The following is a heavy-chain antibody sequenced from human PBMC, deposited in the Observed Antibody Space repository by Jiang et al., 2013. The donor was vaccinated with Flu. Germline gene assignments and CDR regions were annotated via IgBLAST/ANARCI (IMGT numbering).Heavy chain of an antibody. CDR1: GFTFSNYG. Sequence: QLLESGGGVVQPGRSRRLSCAASGFTFSNYGMHWVRQAPGKGLEWVAIIWYDGSNKYYADSVKGRFTISRDNSKNTLYLQMNSLRAEDTAVYYCARDGAARRYFDYWGQGTLVTVSS. CDR3: ARDGAARRYFDY. V-gene: IGHV3-33*01. D-gene: IGHD6-6*01. J-gene: IGHJ4*02. CDR2: IWYDGSNK.